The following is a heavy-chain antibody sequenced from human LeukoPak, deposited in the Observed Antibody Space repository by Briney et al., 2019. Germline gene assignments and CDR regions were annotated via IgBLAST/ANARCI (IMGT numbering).Heavy chain of an antibody. CDR2: ISGSGGRT. V-gene: IGHV3-23*01. CDR3: ARDKAYYDFWSGYDTGFGP. D-gene: IGHD3-3*01. CDR1: GFAFSSYV. J-gene: IGHJ5*02. Sequence: QAGGSLRLSCAASGFAFSSYVMSWVRQAPGKGLEWVSSISGSGGRTYYADSVKGRFTISRDNAKNSLYLQMNSLRAEVTAVYYCARDKAYYDFWSGYDTGFGPWGQGTLVTVSS.